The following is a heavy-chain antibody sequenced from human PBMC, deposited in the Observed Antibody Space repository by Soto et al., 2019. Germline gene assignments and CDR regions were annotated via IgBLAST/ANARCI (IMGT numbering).Heavy chain of an antibody. V-gene: IGHV4-61*01. CDR3: ARDRVDTAMVFDY. J-gene: IGHJ4*02. D-gene: IGHD5-18*01. CDR1: DGSVSSGSYY. CDR2: IYYSGST. Sequence: PSETLSLTCTVSDGSVSSGSYYWSWIRQPPGKGLEWIGYIYYSGSTNYNPSLKGRVTISVDTSKNQFSLKLSSVTAADTAVYYCARDRVDTAMVFDYWGQGTLVTV.